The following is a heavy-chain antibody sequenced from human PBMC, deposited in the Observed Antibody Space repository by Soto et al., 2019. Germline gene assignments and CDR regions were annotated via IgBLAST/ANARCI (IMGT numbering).Heavy chain of an antibody. D-gene: IGHD3-10*01. CDR3: ARMTVVRGVIYYYGMDV. V-gene: IGHV4-31*03. CDR1: GGSISSGGDY. J-gene: IGHJ6*02. Sequence: QVQLQESGPGLVKPSQTLSLTCTVSGGSISSGGDYWNWIRQHPGKGLEWIGYIYHSGSTYYNPSLKSRITISVDTSKNQFPLKLSSVTAADTAVYYCARMTVVRGVIYYYGMDVWGQGTTVTVSS. CDR2: IYHSGST.